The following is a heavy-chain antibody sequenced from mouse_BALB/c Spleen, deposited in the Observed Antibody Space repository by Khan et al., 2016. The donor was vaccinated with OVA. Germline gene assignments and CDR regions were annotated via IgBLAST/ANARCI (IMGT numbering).Heavy chain of an antibody. Sequence: QVQLQQSGAELVKPGASVKLSCKASGYTFTSYYIYWVKQRPGQGLEWIGEINPSDGATNCNEKFKSKATLTVDKSSNTAYMQLSSLTSEDSAVYYCTRSGYGTFAYWGQGTLVTVSA. J-gene: IGHJ3*01. CDR2: INPSDGAT. D-gene: IGHD2-1*01. CDR3: TRSGYGTFAY. CDR1: GYTFTSYY. V-gene: IGHV1S81*02.